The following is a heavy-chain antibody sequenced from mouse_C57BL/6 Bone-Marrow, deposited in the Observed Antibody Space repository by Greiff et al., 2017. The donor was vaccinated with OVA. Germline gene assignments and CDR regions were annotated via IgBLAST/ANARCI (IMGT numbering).Heavy chain of an antibody. D-gene: IGHD2-4*01. CDR1: GYTFTSYW. CDR3: ARKLGLYYFAMDY. V-gene: IGHV1-9*01. Sequence: VQLQQSGAELMKPGASVKLSCKATGYTFTSYWIDWVKQRPGHGLEWIGEILPGSGSTNYNEKFKGKATLTADKSSNTAYMQLSSLTTEDSAIYYCARKLGLYYFAMDYWGKGTSVTVSS. CDR2: ILPGSGST. J-gene: IGHJ4*01.